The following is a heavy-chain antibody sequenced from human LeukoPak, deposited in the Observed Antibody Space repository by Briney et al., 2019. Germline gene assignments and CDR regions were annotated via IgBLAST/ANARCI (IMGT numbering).Heavy chain of an antibody. D-gene: IGHD6-13*01. V-gene: IGHV3-30*18. J-gene: IGHJ4*02. CDR3: AKDPTIAAADY. CDR2: ISYDGSNK. Sequence: GGSLRLSCAASGFTFSSYAMSWVRQAPGKGLEWVAVISYDGSNKYYADSVKGRFTISRDNSKNTLYLQMNSLRAEDTAVYYCAKDPTIAAADYWGQGTLVTVSS. CDR1: GFTFSSYA.